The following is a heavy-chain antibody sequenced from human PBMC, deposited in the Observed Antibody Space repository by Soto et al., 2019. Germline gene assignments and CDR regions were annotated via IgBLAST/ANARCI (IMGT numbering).Heavy chain of an antibody. V-gene: IGHV3-73*01. CDR3: ARGVYDFWSGHPKGLDY. CDR1: GFIFSGSA. D-gene: IGHD3-3*01. Sequence: PGGSLRLSCAASGFIFSGSAIEWVRQASGKGLEWVGRIRSKANSYATAYAVSVEGRFTISRDDSRNTAYLQMNSLKTEDTAVYYCARGVYDFWSGHPKGLDYWGQGTVVTVSS. CDR2: IRSKANSYAT. J-gene: IGHJ4*02.